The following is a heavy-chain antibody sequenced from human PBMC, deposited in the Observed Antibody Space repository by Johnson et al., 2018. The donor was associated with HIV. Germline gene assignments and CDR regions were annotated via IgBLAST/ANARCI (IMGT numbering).Heavy chain of an antibody. CDR1: GFAFSSYG. V-gene: IGHV3-NL1*01. CDR2: IKGNGGST. Sequence: QVQLVESGGGVVQPGGSLRLSCVASGFAFSSYGMHWVRQAPGKGLAWVSGIKGNGGSTGYADSVKGRFTISRDNAKNSLYLQMNSRRAEDTAVYYCAGDMGTHAFDIWGQGTMVTVSS. J-gene: IGHJ3*02. D-gene: IGHD2-15*01. CDR3: AGDMGTHAFDI.